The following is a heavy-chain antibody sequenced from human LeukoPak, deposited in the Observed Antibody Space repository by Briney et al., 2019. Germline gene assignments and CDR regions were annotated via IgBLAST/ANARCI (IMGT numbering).Heavy chain of an antibody. J-gene: IGHJ6*03. Sequence: SETLSLTCAVYGGSFSGYYWSWIRQPPGKGLEWLGEINHSGSTNYNPSLKSRVTMSVDTSKNQFSLKLSSVTAADTAVYYCARDSGWYSYYYYMDVWGKGTTVTVSS. D-gene: IGHD6-19*01. CDR1: GGSFSGYY. CDR3: ARDSGWYSYYYYMDV. V-gene: IGHV4-34*01. CDR2: INHSGST.